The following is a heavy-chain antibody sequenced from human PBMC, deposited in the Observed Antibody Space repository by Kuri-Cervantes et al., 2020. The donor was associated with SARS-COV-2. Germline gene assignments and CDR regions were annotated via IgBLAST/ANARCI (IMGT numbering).Heavy chain of an antibody. CDR1: GGSISSYY. Sequence: SETLSLTCTVSGGSISSYYWSWIRQPAGKGLEWIGRIYTSGSTNYNPSLKSRVTMSVDTSKNQFSLKLSSVTAADTAVYYCARDLGNYYDSSGYYYGWFDPWGQGTLVTVSS. V-gene: IGHV4-4*07. CDR2: IYTSGST. CDR3: ARDLGNYYDSSGYYYGWFDP. J-gene: IGHJ5*02. D-gene: IGHD3-22*01.